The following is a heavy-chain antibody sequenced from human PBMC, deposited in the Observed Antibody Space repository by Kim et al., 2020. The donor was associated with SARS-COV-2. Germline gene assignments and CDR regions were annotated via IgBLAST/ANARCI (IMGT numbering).Heavy chain of an antibody. CDR3: VKGAWLDY. Sequence: DDNTHSAEAVKGRFTVSRDRPRNMLYLQMNSLGADDTAVYYCVKGAWLDYWGPGTLVTVSS. V-gene: IGHV3-23*01. D-gene: IGHD5-12*01. CDR2: DDNT. J-gene: IGHJ4*02.